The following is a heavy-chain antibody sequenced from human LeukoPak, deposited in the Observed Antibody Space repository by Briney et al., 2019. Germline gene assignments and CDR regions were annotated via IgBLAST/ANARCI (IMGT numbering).Heavy chain of an antibody. CDR1: GFTFDDYA. Sequence: SGGSLRLSCAASGFTFDDYAMHWVRQAPGKGLEWVSGISWNSGSIGYADSVKGRFTISRDNAKNSLYLQMNSLRAEDTAVYYCAKDMSGGDCPDYWGQGTLVTVSS. V-gene: IGHV3-9*01. D-gene: IGHD2-21*02. CDR2: ISWNSGSI. CDR3: AKDMSGGDCPDY. J-gene: IGHJ4*02.